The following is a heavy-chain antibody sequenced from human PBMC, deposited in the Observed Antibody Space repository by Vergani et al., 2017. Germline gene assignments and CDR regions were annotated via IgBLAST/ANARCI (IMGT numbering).Heavy chain of an antibody. J-gene: IGHJ4*02. CDR1: GFLLSDYY. D-gene: IGHD2-15*01. CDR3: AKEGGGYCSGGTCYPEY. Sequence: VQLLESGGDLVQPGGSLRLSCAASGFLLSDYYMSWIRQAPGKGLEWVSYISTTGSTIYYTDSVKGRFTISRDNAKNSLYLQMNSLRAEDTAVYYCAKEGGGYCSGGTCYPEYWGQGTLVIVSS. V-gene: IGHV3-11*04. CDR2: ISTTGSTI.